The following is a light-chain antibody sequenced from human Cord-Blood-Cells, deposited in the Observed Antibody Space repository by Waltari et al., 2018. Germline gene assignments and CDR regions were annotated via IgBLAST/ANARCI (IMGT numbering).Light chain of an antibody. CDR1: SSYVGRYNY. J-gene: IGLJ2*01. CDR3: SSYTSSSTRV. V-gene: IGLV2-14*01. CDR2: DVS. Sequence: QSALTQPASVSGSPGQSITISCTGTSSYVGRYNYVSWYQQHPGKAPKLMIYDVSNRPSGVSNRFSGSKSGNTASLTISGLQAEDEADYYCSSYTSSSTRVFGGGTKLTVL.